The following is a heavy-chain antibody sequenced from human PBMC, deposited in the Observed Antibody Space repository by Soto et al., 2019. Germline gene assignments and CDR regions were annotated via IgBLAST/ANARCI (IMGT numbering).Heavy chain of an antibody. J-gene: IGHJ4*02. D-gene: IGHD3-22*01. CDR1: GFTFSSYG. CDR3: AKDKPAYYYDSSGPGVDY. CDR2: ISYDGSNK. V-gene: IGHV3-30*18. Sequence: LRLSCAASGFTFSSYGMHWVRQAPGKGLEWVAVISYDGSNKYYADSVKGRFTISRDNSKNTLYLQMNSLRAEDTAVYYCAKDKPAYYYDSSGPGVDYWGQGTLVTVSS.